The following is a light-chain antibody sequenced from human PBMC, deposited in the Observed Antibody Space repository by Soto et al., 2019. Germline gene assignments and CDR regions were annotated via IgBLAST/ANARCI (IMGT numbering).Light chain of an antibody. CDR3: QKCDYLPI. CDR2: AAS. J-gene: IGKJ3*01. CDR1: HDITSY. Sequence: DIQMTQSPSSLSASVGDRVTITCQASHDITSYLNWYQHKPGKAPKLLIYAASILEAGVPSRFSGSGSGTDFTFTISSLKPEDVATYYCQKCDYLPIFGPGTTVDFK. V-gene: IGKV1-33*01.